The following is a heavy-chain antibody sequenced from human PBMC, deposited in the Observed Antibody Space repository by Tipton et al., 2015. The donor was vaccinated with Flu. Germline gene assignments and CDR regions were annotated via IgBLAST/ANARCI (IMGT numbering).Heavy chain of an antibody. D-gene: IGHD4-17*01. J-gene: IGHJ4*02. CDR1: GFTFSSYA. CDR2: ISGSGGST. Sequence: AASGFTFSSYAMSWVRQAPGKGLEWVSAISGSGGSTYYADSVKGRFTISRDNSKNTLYLQMNSLRAEDTAVYYCAKEYEVTTGGYFDYWGQGTLVTVSS. CDR3: AKEYEVTTGGYFDY. V-gene: IGHV3-23*01.